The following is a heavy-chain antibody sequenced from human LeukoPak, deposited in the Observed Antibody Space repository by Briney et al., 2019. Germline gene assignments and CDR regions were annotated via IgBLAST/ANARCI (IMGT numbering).Heavy chain of an antibody. J-gene: IGHJ6*02. Sequence: GGSLRLSCAASGFTFSAYAMSWVRQAPGKGLEWVSTPSGSGDATYYADSVKGRFTISRDNSKNTLYLQMNSLRAEDTAVYYCAKDYGDYPGMDVWGQGTTVTVSS. CDR1: GFTFSAYA. CDR3: AKDYGDYPGMDV. D-gene: IGHD4-17*01. CDR2: PSGSGDAT. V-gene: IGHV3-23*01.